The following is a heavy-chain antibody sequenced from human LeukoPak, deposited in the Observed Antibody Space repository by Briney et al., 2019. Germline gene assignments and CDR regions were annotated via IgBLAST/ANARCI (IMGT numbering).Heavy chain of an antibody. V-gene: IGHV1-2*04. Sequence: ASVKVSCKASGYTFTDYYIHWVRQAPGQGLEWMGWINPNSGGSNYAQKFQGWVTMTRDTSISTAYMELSRLRSDDTAVFYCARALGYCSSVNCLYFDYWGQGTLVTVSP. J-gene: IGHJ4*02. D-gene: IGHD2-2*01. CDR2: INPNSGGS. CDR1: GYTFTDYY. CDR3: ARALGYCSSVNCLYFDY.